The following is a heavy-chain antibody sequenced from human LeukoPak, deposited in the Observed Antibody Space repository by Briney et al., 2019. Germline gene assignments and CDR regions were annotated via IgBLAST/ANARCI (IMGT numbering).Heavy chain of an antibody. V-gene: IGHV3-21*01. J-gene: IGHJ4*02. CDR3: AKKCSGGSCYEDY. D-gene: IGHD2-15*01. Sequence: GGSLRLPCAAPGFTFSSYSMDWVRQAPGKGLEWVSSISSSSSYIYYADSVKGRFTISRDNAKNSLYLQMNSLRAEDMAVYYCAKKCSGGSCYEDYWGQGTLVTVSS. CDR1: GFTFSSYS. CDR2: ISSSSSYI.